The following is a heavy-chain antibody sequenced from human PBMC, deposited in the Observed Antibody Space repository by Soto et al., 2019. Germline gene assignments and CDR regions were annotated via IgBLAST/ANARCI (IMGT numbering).Heavy chain of an antibody. CDR1: GFTVSSSH. V-gene: IGHV3-23*01. CDR3: AKVSSSWYAGFFDL. CDR2: LSDSGGSI. J-gene: IGHJ4*02. Sequence: GGSLRLSCTTSGFTVSSSHMSWVRQAPGKGLEWVSGLSDSGGSIYYADSVKGRFTISRDNSMNTLYLQMKTLRAEDTAVYYCAKVSSSWYAGFFDLWGQGTLVTVSS. D-gene: IGHD6-13*01.